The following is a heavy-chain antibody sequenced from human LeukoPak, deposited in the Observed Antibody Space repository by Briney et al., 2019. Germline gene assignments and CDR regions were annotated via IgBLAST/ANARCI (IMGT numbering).Heavy chain of an antibody. CDR1: GGSISSSIYY. V-gene: IGHV4-39*07. J-gene: IGHJ6*03. D-gene: IGHD1-1*01. CDR3: ARGRVSSSTWYSTYYYYFYMDV. CDR2: IHYSGST. Sequence: PSETLSLTCTVSGGSISSSIYYWGWIRQPPGKGLEWIGSIHYSGSTYYNPSLNGRVSISRDTTKNLFSLRLRSVTAADTAVYFCARGRVSSSTWYSTYYYYFYMDVWGKGTTVTVSS.